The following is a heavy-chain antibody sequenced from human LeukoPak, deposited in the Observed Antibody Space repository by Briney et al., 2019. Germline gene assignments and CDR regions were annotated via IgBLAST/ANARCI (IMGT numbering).Heavy chain of an antibody. D-gene: IGHD2-15*01. CDR1: GFTFSSYS. Sequence: GGSLRLSCAASGFTFSSYSMNWVRQAPGKGLEWVSYISSSSSTIYYADSVKGRFTISRDNAKNSLYLQMNTLRAEDTAVYYCARAQNCSGGSCYSTALDIWGQGTMVTVSS. CDR2: ISSSSSTI. J-gene: IGHJ3*02. CDR3: ARAQNCSGGSCYSTALDI. V-gene: IGHV3-48*04.